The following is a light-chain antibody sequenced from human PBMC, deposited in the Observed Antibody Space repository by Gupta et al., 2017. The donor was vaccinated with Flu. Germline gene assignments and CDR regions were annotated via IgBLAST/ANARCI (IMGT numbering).Light chain of an antibody. Sequence: DIQMTQSPSTLSASVGDRVTITCRASQNVGRWLAWYQQKPGKAPNLLIYQASLLESGVPSRFSGRGSVTEFTLTISSLQPDDFATYYCQQSSSYIWTFGQGTKVEVK. J-gene: IGKJ1*01. CDR3: QQSSSYIWT. CDR2: QAS. CDR1: QNVGRW. V-gene: IGKV1-5*03.